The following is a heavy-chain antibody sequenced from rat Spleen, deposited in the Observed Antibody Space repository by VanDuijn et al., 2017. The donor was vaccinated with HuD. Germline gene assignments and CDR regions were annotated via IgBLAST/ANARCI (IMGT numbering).Heavy chain of an antibody. CDR2: ISTSGGST. Sequence: EVQLVESGGGLVQPGGSMKLSCAASGFTFSDYAMAWVRQAPTKGLEWVASISTSGGSTYYRDSVKGRFTVSRDNAKSTLYLQMNSLRSEDTATYYCARRYWYFDFWGPGTMVTVSS. V-gene: IGHV5-46*01. J-gene: IGHJ1*01. CDR1: GFTFSDYA. CDR3: ARRYWYFDF.